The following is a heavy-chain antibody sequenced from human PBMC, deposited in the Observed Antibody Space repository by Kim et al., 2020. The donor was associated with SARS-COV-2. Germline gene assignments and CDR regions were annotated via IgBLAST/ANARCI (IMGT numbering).Heavy chain of an antibody. CDR2: IYYSGST. D-gene: IGHD3-16*01. J-gene: IGHJ4*02. Sequence: SETLSLTCTVSGGSISSSSYSWGRIRQPPGKGLEWIGTIYYSGSTYYNPSLKSRVTISVDTSKNQFSLKLSSVTAADTAVYYCARHGAGVNRNFDYWGQGTLVTVSS. CDR1: GGSISSSSYS. CDR3: ARHGAGVNRNFDY. V-gene: IGHV4-39*01.